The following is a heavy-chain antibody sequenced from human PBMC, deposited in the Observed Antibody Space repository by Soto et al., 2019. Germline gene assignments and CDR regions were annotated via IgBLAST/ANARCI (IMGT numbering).Heavy chain of an antibody. CDR3: ARGGVIVVVIYYFDY. J-gene: IGHJ4*02. CDR2: ISYDGSNK. V-gene: IGHV3-30-3*01. D-gene: IGHD3-22*01. CDR1: GFTFSSYA. Sequence: QVQLVESGGGVVQPGRSLRLSCAASGFTFSSYAMHWVRQAPGKGLEGVAVISYDGSNKYYADSVKGRFTISRDNSKNTVYLQMNSLRAEDTAVYYCARGGVIVVVIYYFDYWGQGTLVTVSS.